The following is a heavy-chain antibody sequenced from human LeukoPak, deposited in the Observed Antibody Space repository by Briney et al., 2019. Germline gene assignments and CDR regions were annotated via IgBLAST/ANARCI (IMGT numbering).Heavy chain of an antibody. J-gene: IGHJ4*02. CDR2: IHYSGST. V-gene: IGHV4-59*08. CDR1: GGSISNYY. Sequence: PSETLSLTCVVSGGSISNYYWTWIRQPPGKGLEWIGYIHYSGSTNYNASLKSRVTISLDTSKNQFSLWLTSVTAADTAVYYCARHFDCSNGACKDYWGQGTLVTVSP. D-gene: IGHD2-8*01. CDR3: ARHFDCSNGACKDY.